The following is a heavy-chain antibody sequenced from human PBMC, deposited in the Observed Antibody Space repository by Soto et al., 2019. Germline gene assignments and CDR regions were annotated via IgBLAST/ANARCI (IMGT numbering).Heavy chain of an antibody. J-gene: IGHJ4*02. CDR2: ISYDGSNK. CDR1: GFTFSSYA. V-gene: IGHV3-30-3*01. Sequence: QVQLVESGGGVVQPGRSLRLSCAASGFTFSSYAMHWVRQAPGKGLEWVAVISYDGSNKYYAYSVKGRFTISRENSKNPLYLQMNSLRAEDTAVYYCARAYEGDYFDYWGQGTLVTVSS. CDR3: ARAYEGDYFDY. D-gene: IGHD3-16*01.